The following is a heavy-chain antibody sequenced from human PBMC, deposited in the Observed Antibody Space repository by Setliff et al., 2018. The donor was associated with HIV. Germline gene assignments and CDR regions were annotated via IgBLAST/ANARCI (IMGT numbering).Heavy chain of an antibody. CDR2: IIPILATS. D-gene: IGHD3-10*01. Sequence: SVKVSCKASGDTFRSYAISWVRQAPGQGLEWTGRIIPILATSNYTQKFQGRVTITADKSTRTAYMELSSLRSEDTAVYYCARDGWDYYGSGTYPPLYYFDSWGQGTLVTVSS. CDR1: GDTFRSYA. V-gene: IGHV1-69*06. J-gene: IGHJ4*01. CDR3: ARDGWDYYGSGTYPPLYYFDS.